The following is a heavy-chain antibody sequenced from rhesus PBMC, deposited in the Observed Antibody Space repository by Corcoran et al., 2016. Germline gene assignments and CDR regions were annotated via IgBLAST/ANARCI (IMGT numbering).Heavy chain of an antibody. J-gene: IGHJ4*01. CDR1: GGSISDSYR. Sequence: QVQLQESGPGVVKPSETLSLTCAVSGGSISDSYRWSWIRQPPGKGLAWIGYFYGSSTSTNYNPSLKSRVTILNDTSKNQFSLKLSSVTAADTAVYYCARDEYCSSTYCSSSFDYWGQGVLVTVSS. CDR3: ARDEYCSSTYCSSSFDY. V-gene: IGHV4S10*01. CDR2: FYGSSTST. D-gene: IGHD2-15*01.